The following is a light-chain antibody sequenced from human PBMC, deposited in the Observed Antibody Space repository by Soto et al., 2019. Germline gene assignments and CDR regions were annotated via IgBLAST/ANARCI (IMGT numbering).Light chain of an antibody. CDR3: QQYGSSIA. CDR1: QSVSSY. Sequence: TIAVSGGRVDLVGRRASQSVSSYLAWYQQKPGQAPRLLIYDASNRATGIPARFSGSGSGTDFIVLICRLEPEDFAAYYCQQYGSSIAIAQGTRLEIK. V-gene: IGKV3-11*01. J-gene: IGKJ5*01. CDR2: DAS.